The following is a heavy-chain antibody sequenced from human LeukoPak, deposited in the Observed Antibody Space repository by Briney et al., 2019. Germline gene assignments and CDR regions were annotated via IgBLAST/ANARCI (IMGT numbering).Heavy chain of an antibody. CDR1: GGTFISYA. CDR2: IIPIFGTA. J-gene: IGHJ4*02. D-gene: IGHD1-26*01. CDR3: ARGAIGSYYEGDY. Sequence: ASVKVSCKASGGTFISYAISWVRQAPGQGLEWMGGIIPIFGTANYAQKFQGRVTITADESTSTAYMELSSLRSEDTAVYYCARGAIGSYYEGDYWGQGTLVTVSS. V-gene: IGHV1-69*13.